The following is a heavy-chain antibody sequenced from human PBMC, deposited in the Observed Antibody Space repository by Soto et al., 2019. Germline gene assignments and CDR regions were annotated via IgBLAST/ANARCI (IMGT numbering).Heavy chain of an antibody. CDR3: ARRITMVRGVITYYYYYMDV. V-gene: IGHV4-34*01. J-gene: IGHJ6*03. CDR2: INHSGST. Sequence: SETLSLTCAVYGGSFSGYYWSWIRQPPGKGLEWIGEINHSGSTNYNPSLKSRVTISVDTSKNQFSLKLSSVTAADTAVYYCARRITMVRGVITYYYYYMDVWGKGTTVTVSS. D-gene: IGHD3-10*01. CDR1: GGSFSGYY.